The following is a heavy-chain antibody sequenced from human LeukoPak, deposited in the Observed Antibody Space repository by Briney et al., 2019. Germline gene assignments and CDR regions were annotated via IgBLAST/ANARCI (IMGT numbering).Heavy chain of an antibody. Sequence: GGSLRLSCRTSGFTFGDYALSWFRQAPGKGLEWVGFIRSKVYGGTTEYAASVKGRVIISRDDSESIAYLQMNSLKIEDTAMYYCSRVSTSGSYGRFDALHIWSQGTMVTVSS. D-gene: IGHD6-19*01. CDR3: SRVSTSGSYGRFDALHI. V-gene: IGHV3-49*03. CDR2: IRSKVYGGTT. J-gene: IGHJ3*02. CDR1: GFTFGDYA.